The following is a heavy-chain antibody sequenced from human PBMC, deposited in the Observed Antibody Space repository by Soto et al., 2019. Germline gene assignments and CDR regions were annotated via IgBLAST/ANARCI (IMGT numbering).Heavy chain of an antibody. V-gene: IGHV3-23*01. CDR1: GFTFSTYA. CDR3: VKGYWKGDV. Sequence: EVQLLESGGGLVQPGGSLRLSCAASGFTFSTYARNWVRQAPGNGLEWVSAISGSGGSIHYADSVKGRFTISRDNSKNTLHLQMNSLRDEDTAVYHCVKGYWKGDVWGQGTTVTVSS. J-gene: IGHJ6*02. CDR2: ISGSGGSI. D-gene: IGHD1-1*01.